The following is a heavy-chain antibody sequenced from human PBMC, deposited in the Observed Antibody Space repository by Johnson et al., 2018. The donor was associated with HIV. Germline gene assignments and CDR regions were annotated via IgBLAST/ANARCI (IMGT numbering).Heavy chain of an antibody. D-gene: IGHD3-22*01. CDR2: IYSGGST. V-gene: IGHV3-66*01. Sequence: MQLVESGGGLVQPGGSLRLSCAASGFTVSSNYMSWVRQAPGKGLEWVSVIYSGGSTYYADSVKGRFTISRDNSKNTLYLQMNSLRAEDTALYYCAKEGAYYYDSSGLNDAFDIWGQGTMVTVSS. CDR3: AKEGAYYYDSSGLNDAFDI. CDR1: GFTVSSNY. J-gene: IGHJ3*02.